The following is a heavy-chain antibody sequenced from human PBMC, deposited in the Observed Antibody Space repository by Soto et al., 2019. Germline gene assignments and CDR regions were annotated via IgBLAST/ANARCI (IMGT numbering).Heavy chain of an antibody. CDR3: ARPRTSDWAYDI. CDR1: GFTFSNYR. CDR2: IKTDGSDT. V-gene: IGHV3-74*01. J-gene: IGHJ3*02. D-gene: IGHD3-9*01. Sequence: EVQLVESGGGLVQPGGSLRLSCAASGFTFSNYRMHWVRQSPGKGLVWVSRIKTDGSDTHYADSVTGRFTISRDNAKNTLYLQMNSLRDEDTAVYYCARPRTSDWAYDIWGQGTMVIVSS.